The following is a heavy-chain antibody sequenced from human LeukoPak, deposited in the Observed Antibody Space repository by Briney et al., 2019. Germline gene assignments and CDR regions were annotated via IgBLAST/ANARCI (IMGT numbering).Heavy chain of an antibody. CDR2: INWNGGST. V-gene: IGHV3-20*04. CDR3: ARGITMVRGVILYAFDI. CDR1: GFTFDDYD. J-gene: IGHJ3*02. D-gene: IGHD3-10*01. Sequence: GGSLRLSCAASGFTFDDYDMSWVRQAPGKGLEWVGGINWNGGSTGSADSAKGRFTISRDNAKNSLYLQMNSLRAEDTALYYCARGITMVRGVILYAFDIWGQGTMVTVSS.